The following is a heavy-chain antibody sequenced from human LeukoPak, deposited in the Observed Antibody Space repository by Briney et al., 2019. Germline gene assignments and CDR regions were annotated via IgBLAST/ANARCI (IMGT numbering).Heavy chain of an antibody. Sequence: SLNLSSTPSVGTFTIYAISWVRHAPGQGLERMVRIIPILDTANYAQKFQGRVTITADKYTSTAYMELRSLRAEDTAVYYCARDRDTGYYDSLKPHYYMDVWGKGTTVTVSS. CDR3: ARDRDTGYYDSLKPHYYMDV. D-gene: IGHD3-3*01. CDR1: VGTFTIYA. CDR2: IIPILDTA. V-gene: IGHV1-69*04. J-gene: IGHJ6*03.